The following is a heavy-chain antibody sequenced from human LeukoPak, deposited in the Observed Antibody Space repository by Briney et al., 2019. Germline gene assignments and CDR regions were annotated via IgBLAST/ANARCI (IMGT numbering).Heavy chain of an antibody. CDR1: GVSISSGGYY. CDR3: ARENRGATHHFDY. CDR2: IYYSGST. J-gene: IGHJ4*02. V-gene: IGHV4-31*03. D-gene: IGHD1-14*01. Sequence: PPETLSLTCTVSGVSISSGGYYWSWIRQHPGKGLEWIGYIYYSGSTYYNPSLKSRVTISVDTSKNQFSLKLSSVTAADTAVYYCARENRGATHHFDYWGQGTLVTVSS.